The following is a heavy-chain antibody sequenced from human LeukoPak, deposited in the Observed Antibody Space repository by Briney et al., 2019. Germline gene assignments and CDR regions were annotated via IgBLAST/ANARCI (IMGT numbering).Heavy chain of an antibody. CDR1: GGSISSSLYF. CDR2: IYSSGST. J-gene: IGHJ6*03. V-gene: IGHV4-61*05. Sequence: SETLSLTCSVSGGSISSSLYFWGWIRQPPGKGLEWIGYIYSSGSTNYNPSLKSRVTMSVDTSKNQFSLKVSSVTAADTAVYYCARVFDSGSQAYFYYMDVWGKGTTVTISS. D-gene: IGHD3-10*01. CDR3: ARVFDSGSQAYFYYMDV.